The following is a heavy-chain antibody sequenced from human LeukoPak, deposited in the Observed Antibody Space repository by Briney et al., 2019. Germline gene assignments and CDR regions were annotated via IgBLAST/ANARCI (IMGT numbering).Heavy chain of an antibody. J-gene: IGHJ4*02. V-gene: IGHV1-69*05. D-gene: IGHD3-10*01. CDR3: ARDLYSRRMNYYGSGCYFAY. Sequence: SVKVSCKASGGTFSSYAISWVRQAPGQGLEWMGGIIPIFGTANYAQNFQGRVTMTTDTSTSTVYMELRSVRSDDTGVYYCARDLYSRRMNYYGSGCYFAYWGQGTLVTVSS. CDR1: GGTFSSYA. CDR2: IIPIFGTA.